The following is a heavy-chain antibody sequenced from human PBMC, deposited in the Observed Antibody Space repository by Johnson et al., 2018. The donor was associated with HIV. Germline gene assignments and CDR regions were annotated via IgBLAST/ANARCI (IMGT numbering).Heavy chain of an antibody. CDR3: ALYPPDAFDI. V-gene: IGHV3-30*03. J-gene: IGHJ3*02. CDR1: GFTFSSYG. D-gene: IGHD5/OR15-5a*01. Sequence: QVQLVESGGGLVQPGGSLRLSCAASGFTFSSYGMHWVRQAPGKGLEWVAVISYDGSNKYYADSWKGRFTISRDNSKNTLYLQMNSLRAEDTAVYYCALYPPDAFDIWGQGTMVTVSS. CDR2: ISYDGSNK.